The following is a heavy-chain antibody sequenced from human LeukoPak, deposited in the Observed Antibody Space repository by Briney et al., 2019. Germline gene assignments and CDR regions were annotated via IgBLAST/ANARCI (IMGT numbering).Heavy chain of an antibody. CDR2: INWNGGST. V-gene: IGHV3-20*04. CDR3: AKAGTRRSSGGFDY. CDR1: GFTFDDYG. Sequence: GGSLRLSCAASGFTFDDYGLSWVRQAPGKGLEWVSGINWNGGSTTYVDSVKGRFTISRDNSKNTLYLQMNSLRAEDTAVYYCAKAGTRRSSGGFDYWGQGTLVTVSS. D-gene: IGHD1-26*01. J-gene: IGHJ4*02.